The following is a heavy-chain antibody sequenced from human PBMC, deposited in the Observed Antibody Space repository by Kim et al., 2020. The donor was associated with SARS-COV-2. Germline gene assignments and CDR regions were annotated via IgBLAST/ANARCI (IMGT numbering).Heavy chain of an antibody. CDR2: IYNDGTT. V-gene: IGHV3-66*01. D-gene: IGHD2-15*01. Sequence: GGSLRLSCAASGFTVSTNCMNWVRQAPGKGLEWVSFIYNDGTTYYAESVQGRFTTSRDNSKNTLYLQMNSLRAEDTAVYYCARDGLGYSCGDDVFDIWG. J-gene: IGHJ3*02. CDR3: ARDGLGYSCGDDVFDI. CDR1: GFTVSTNC.